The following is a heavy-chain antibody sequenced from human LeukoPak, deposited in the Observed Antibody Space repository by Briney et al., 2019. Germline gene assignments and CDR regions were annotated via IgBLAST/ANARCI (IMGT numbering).Heavy chain of an antibody. CDR1: GGSVSSGSYY. Sequence: PSETLSLTCTVSGGSVSSGSYYWSWIRQPPGTGLEWIGYIYYSGSTNYNPSLKSRVTISVDTSKNQFSLKLSSVTAADTAVYYCASRADSRYGMDVWGQGTTVTVSS. D-gene: IGHD6-13*01. J-gene: IGHJ6*02. CDR3: ASRADSRYGMDV. CDR2: IYYSGST. V-gene: IGHV4-61*01.